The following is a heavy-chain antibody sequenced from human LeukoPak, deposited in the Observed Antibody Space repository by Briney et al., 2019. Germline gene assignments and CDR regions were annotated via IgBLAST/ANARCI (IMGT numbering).Heavy chain of an antibody. Sequence: SETLSLTCTVSGASISSTNYYWGWIRQPPGKGLEWIGTIYYSRDTYYNPPLQSRVTISVDTSKNQFSLRLSSVTASDTAVNYCASGPPPMIPIDCWGQGTLVSVSS. CDR1: GASISSTNYY. V-gene: IGHV4-39*01. J-gene: IGHJ4*02. CDR3: ASGPPPMIPIDC. D-gene: IGHD3-16*01. CDR2: IYYSRDT.